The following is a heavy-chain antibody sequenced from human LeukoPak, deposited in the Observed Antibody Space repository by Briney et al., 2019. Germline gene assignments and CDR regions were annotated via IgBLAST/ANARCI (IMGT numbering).Heavy chain of an antibody. CDR3: ARVGGSPEAFDI. D-gene: IGHD1-26*01. Sequence: ASVKVSCKASGYTFTSYYMHWVRQAPGQGLEWMGIINPSGGSTSYAQKFQGRVTMTRDTSTSTVYTELSSLRSEDTAVYYCARVGGSPEAFDIWGQGTMVTVSS. CDR1: GYTFTSYY. J-gene: IGHJ3*02. V-gene: IGHV1-46*01. CDR2: INPSGGST.